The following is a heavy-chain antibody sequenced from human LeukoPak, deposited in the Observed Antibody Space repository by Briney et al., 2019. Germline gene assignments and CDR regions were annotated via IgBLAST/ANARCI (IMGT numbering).Heavy chain of an antibody. CDR1: GYSVSSGNY. Sequence: PSETLSLTCIVSGYSVSSGNYWGWIRQSPEKGLEWIGSIHQSGSTYYNPSLTSRVTISVDTSKNQFSLRLRSVTAADMAVYYCARGLSAPAAAGIWGQGTLVTVSS. J-gene: IGHJ4*02. CDR3: ARGLSAPAAAGI. D-gene: IGHD6-13*01. V-gene: IGHV4-38-2*02. CDR2: IHQSGST.